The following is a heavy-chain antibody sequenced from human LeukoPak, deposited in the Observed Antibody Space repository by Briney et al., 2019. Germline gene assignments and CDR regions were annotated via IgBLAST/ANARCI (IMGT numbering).Heavy chain of an antibody. CDR1: GFTFSSYW. D-gene: IGHD5-18*01. CDR2: IKQDGSEK. J-gene: IGHJ4*02. CDR3: AREGYSYAYYFDY. Sequence: QPGGSLRLSCAASGFTFSSYWMNWVRQAPGKGLERVANIKQDGSEKNYVDSVKGRFTISRDNAKNSLYLQMNSLRAEDTAVYYCAREGYSYAYYFDYWGQGTLVTVSS. V-gene: IGHV3-7*01.